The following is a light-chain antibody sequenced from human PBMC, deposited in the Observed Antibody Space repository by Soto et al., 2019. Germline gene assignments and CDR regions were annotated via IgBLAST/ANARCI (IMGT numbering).Light chain of an antibody. Sequence: DIQMTQSPSSLSASVGDGVTMPCRASQSISSYLNWYQQKPGKAPKLLIYAASSLQSGVPSRFSGSGSGTDFTLTISSLQPEDFATYYCQQSYSTPLTFGGGTKVEIK. CDR2: AAS. CDR3: QQSYSTPLT. CDR1: QSISSY. V-gene: IGKV1-39*01. J-gene: IGKJ4*01.